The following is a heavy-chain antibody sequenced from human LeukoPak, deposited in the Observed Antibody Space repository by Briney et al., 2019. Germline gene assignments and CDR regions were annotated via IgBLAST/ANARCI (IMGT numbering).Heavy chain of an antibody. Sequence: ASVMVSCKVSGYTLTELSMHWVRQAPGKGLEWMGGFDPEDGETIYAQKFQGRVTMTEDTSTDTAYMELSSLRSEDTAVYYCATALRWIQLWLRGNKSFDYWGQGTLVTVSS. J-gene: IGHJ4*02. D-gene: IGHD5-18*01. CDR3: ATALRWIQLWLRGNKSFDY. CDR1: GYTLTELS. CDR2: FDPEDGET. V-gene: IGHV1-24*01.